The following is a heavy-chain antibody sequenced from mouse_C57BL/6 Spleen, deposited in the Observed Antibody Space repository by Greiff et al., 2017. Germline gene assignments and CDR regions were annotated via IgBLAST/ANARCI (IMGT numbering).Heavy chain of an antibody. CDR2: INPNNGGT. D-gene: IGHD1-1*01. CDR1: GYTFTDYY. J-gene: IGHJ4*01. V-gene: IGHV1-26*01. CDR3: ARLYYGSSHAMDY. Sequence: EVQLQQSGPELVKPGASVKISCKASGYTFTDYYMNWVKQSHGKSLEWIGDINPNNGGTSYNQKFKGKATLTVDKSSRTAYMELRSLTSEDSAVYYCARLYYGSSHAMDYWGQGTSVTVSS.